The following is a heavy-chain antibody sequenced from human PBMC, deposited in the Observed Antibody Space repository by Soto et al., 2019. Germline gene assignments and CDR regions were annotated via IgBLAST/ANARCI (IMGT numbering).Heavy chain of an antibody. CDR1: CGSISSGGYY. D-gene: IGHD2-2*01. J-gene: IGHJ4*02. V-gene: IGHV4-31*03. CDR2: IYYPGST. CDR3: ARSQMPSTGPCFDF. Sequence: SEPLSLTSTVRCGSISSGGYYWAWNRQHPGKGLEWIGYIYYPGSTYSNPSLKSRVSISADTSKNQFSLTLNSVTVADTAVYYCARSQMPSTGPCFDFWGQGTLVTVSS.